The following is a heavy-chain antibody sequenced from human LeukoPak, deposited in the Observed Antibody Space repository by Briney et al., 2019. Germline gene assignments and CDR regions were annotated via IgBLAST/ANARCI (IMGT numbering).Heavy chain of an antibody. CDR3: ARDKAARLEVWYFDL. CDR1: GGTFRSYT. J-gene: IGHJ2*01. V-gene: IGHV1-69*04. D-gene: IGHD6-6*01. Sequence: SVKVSCKASGGTFRSYTISWVRQAPGQGLEWMGRIIPILGIANYAQKFQGRVTITADKSTSTAYMELSSLRSEDTAVYYCARDKAARLEVWYFDLWGRGTLVTVSS. CDR2: IIPILGIA.